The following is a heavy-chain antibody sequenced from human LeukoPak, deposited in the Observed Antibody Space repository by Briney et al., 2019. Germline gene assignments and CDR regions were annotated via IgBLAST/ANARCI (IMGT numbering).Heavy chain of an antibody. Sequence: SETLSLTCTVSGGSIGTYYWSWVRQSPGRGLEWIGYIYVTGTRYNPYLQSRVTISVDRSRNQFFLKMTSVTAADTAVYYCARHIGGGIEDMDVWGRGTKVTVSS. CDR1: GGSIGTYY. J-gene: IGHJ6*03. CDR3: ARHIGGGIEDMDV. V-gene: IGHV4-59*08. D-gene: IGHD3-16*02. CDR2: IYVTGT.